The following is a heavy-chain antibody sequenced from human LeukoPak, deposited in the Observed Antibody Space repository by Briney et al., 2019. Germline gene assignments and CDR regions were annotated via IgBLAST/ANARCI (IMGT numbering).Heavy chain of an antibody. J-gene: IGHJ6*02. D-gene: IGHD6-13*01. V-gene: IGHV3-7*01. CDR1: GFSFSSYW. CDR2: IKEDGSAK. CDR3: ARTSTAAGTRYYYYYYGMDV. Sequence: PGGSLRLSCAASGFSFSSYWMTWVRQAPGKGLEWVANIKEDGSAKFYADSVKGRFTISRDNSKNTLYLQMNSLRAEDTAVYYCARTSTAAGTRYYYYYYGMDVWGQGTTVTVSS.